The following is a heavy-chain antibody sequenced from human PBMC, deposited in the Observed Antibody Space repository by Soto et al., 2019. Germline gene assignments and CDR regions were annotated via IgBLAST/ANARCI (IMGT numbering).Heavy chain of an antibody. CDR1: GFTFRNYG. V-gene: IGHV3-33*01. D-gene: IGHD3-10*01. CDR3: ARIYGSRTIDAFDI. Sequence: GGSLRLSCAASGFTFRNYGMHWVRQAPGKGLEWVAVIWYDGSNKYYADFVKGRFTISRDNSKNTLYLQMNSLRAEDTAVYYCARIYGSRTIDAFDIWGQGTMVTVSS. CDR2: IWYDGSNK. J-gene: IGHJ3*02.